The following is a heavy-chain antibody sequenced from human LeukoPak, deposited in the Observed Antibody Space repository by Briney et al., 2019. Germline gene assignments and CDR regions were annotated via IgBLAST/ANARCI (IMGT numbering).Heavy chain of an antibody. Sequence: KPGGSLRLSCAASGFTFSSYSMNWVRQAPGKGLEWVSSISSSSSYIYYADSVKGRFTISRDNAKNSLYLQMNSLRAEDTAVYYCARDAGYYGSSGHPYWGQGTLVTVSS. CDR3: ARDAGYYGSSGHPY. V-gene: IGHV3-21*01. CDR2: ISSSSSYI. D-gene: IGHD3-22*01. CDR1: GFTFSSYS. J-gene: IGHJ4*02.